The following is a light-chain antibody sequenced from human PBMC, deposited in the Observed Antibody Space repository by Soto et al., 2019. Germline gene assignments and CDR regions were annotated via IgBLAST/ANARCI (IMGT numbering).Light chain of an antibody. CDR1: QSVSNNY. V-gene: IGKV3-20*01. CDR2: GAS. CDR3: QQYNNWWT. Sequence: DIVLTQSPGTLSLSPGERATLSCRASQSVSNNYLAWYQQKPGQAPRLLIYGASNRATGIPDRFIGNGSGTEFTLTISSLQSEDFAVYYCQQYNNWWTFGQGTKVDI. J-gene: IGKJ1*01.